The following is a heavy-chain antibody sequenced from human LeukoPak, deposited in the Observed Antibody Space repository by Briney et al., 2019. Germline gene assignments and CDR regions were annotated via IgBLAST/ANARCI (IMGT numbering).Heavy chain of an antibody. CDR2: ISGSSINT. CDR1: GFTFSDSY. Sequence: GGSLRPSCAASGFTFSDSYMSWIRQAPGKGLESVSYISGSSINTNYADSVKGRFAISRDNAKNSLYLQMNSLRPEDTAVYYCTRHPAEGDYWGQGTLVTV. CDR3: TRHPAEGDY. D-gene: IGHD2-15*01. V-gene: IGHV3-11*03. J-gene: IGHJ4*02.